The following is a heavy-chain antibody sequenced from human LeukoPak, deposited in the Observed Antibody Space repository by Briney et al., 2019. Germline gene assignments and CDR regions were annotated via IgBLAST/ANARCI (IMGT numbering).Heavy chain of an antibody. CDR1: GFTVSSDY. Sequence: GGSLRLSCAASGFTVSSDYMSWVRQAPGKGLEWVLVIYSGGSTYYADSVKGRFTISRHNSKNTLYLQMNSLRAEDTAVYYCARNSGTNWFDPWGQGTLVTVSS. V-gene: IGHV3-53*04. D-gene: IGHD1-26*01. J-gene: IGHJ5*02. CDR2: IYSGGST. CDR3: ARNSGTNWFDP.